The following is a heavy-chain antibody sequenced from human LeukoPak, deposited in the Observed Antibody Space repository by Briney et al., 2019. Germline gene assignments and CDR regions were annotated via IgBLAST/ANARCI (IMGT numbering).Heavy chain of an antibody. V-gene: IGHV3-15*01. CDR3: TEGSEGDYNYYYYGMDV. J-gene: IGHJ6*04. CDR2: IKSKTDGGTT. D-gene: IGHD4-17*01. Sequence: GGSLRLSCAASGFTFGNAWMSWVRQAPGKGLEWVGRIKSKTDGGTTDYAAPVKGRFTISRDDSKNTLYLQMNSLKTEDTAVYYCTEGSEGDYNYYYYGMDVWGKGTTVTVSS. CDR1: GFTFGNAW.